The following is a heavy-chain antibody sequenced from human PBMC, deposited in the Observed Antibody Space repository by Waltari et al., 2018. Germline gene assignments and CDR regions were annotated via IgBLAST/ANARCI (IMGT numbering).Heavy chain of an antibody. CDR1: GGSLRSGGYY. Sequence: QVQLQESGPGLVKPSQTLSLTCTVSGGSLRSGGYYWSWIRQHPGRGLEWIGYIYYSGSTYDNPSLKSRVTISVDTSKNQFSLKLSSVTAADTAVYYCARGPIDCTNGVCPAGAFDIWGQGTMVTVSS. V-gene: IGHV4-31*03. CDR3: ARGPIDCTNGVCPAGAFDI. CDR2: IYYSGST. D-gene: IGHD2-8*01. J-gene: IGHJ3*02.